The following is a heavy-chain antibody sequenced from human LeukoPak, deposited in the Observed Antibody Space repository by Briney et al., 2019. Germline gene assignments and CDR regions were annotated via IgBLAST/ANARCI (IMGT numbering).Heavy chain of an antibody. J-gene: IGHJ6*02. V-gene: IGHV3-53*01. CDR1: WFTVSSNY. Sequence: GGSLRLSCAASWFTVSSNYMSWVRQAPGKGLEWVSVIYSGGSTYYADSVKGRFTISRDNSKNTLYLQMNSLRAEDTAVYYCARDTYSSSWYSGGYYYYYGMDVWGQGTTVTVSS. D-gene: IGHD6-13*01. CDR2: IYSGGST. CDR3: ARDTYSSSWYSGGYYYYYGMDV.